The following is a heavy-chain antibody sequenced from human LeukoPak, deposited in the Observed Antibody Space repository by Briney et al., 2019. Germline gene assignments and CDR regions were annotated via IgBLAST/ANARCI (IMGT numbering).Heavy chain of an antibody. Sequence: KPSETLSLTCTVSGGSISSSSYYWGWIRQPSGKGLEWIGSIYYSGSTYYNPSLKSRVTISVDTSKNQFSLKLSSVTAADTAVYYCARDYCSSTSCYVFDYWGQRTLVTVSS. CDR3: ARDYCSSTSCYVFDY. CDR1: GGSISSSSYY. D-gene: IGHD2-2*01. CDR2: IYYSGST. V-gene: IGHV4-39*07. J-gene: IGHJ4*02.